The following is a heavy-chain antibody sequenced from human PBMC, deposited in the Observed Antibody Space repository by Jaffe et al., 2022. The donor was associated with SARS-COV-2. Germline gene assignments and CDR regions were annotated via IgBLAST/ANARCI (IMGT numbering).Heavy chain of an antibody. Sequence: QVQLVQSGAEVKKPGASVKVSCKASGYTFTSYYMHWVRQAPGQGLEWMGIINPSGGSTSYAQKFQGRVTMTRDTSTSTVYMELSSLRSEDTAVYYCATWGGQQLITGGKGGYYGMDVWGQGTTVTVSS. V-gene: IGHV1-46*01. CDR3: ATWGGQQLITGGKGGYYGMDV. D-gene: IGHD6-13*01. CDR1: GYTFTSYY. J-gene: IGHJ6*02. CDR2: INPSGGST.